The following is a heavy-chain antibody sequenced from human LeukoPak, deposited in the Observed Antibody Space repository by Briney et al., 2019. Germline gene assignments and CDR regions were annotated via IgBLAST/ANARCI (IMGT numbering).Heavy chain of an antibody. CDR1: GFTSTSYW. CDR3: ARDATRGGDNDY. J-gene: IGHJ4*02. V-gene: IGHV3-7*01. CDR2: INEDGSYK. Sequence: AGGSLRLSCAVSGFTSTSYWMSWVRQAPGKGLEWVANINEDGSYKYHADSVEGRLTIFRDNAKNSLYLQMNSLRAEDTAVYYCARDATRGGDNDYWGQGTRVIVSS. D-gene: IGHD2-21*02.